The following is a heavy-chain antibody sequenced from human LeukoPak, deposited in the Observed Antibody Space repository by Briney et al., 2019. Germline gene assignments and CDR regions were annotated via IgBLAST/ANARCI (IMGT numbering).Heavy chain of an antibody. CDR1: GDSVSSNSAA. Sequence: SQTLSLTCALSGDSVSSNSAAWDWVRQYPSRGLELLGRTYYRYKWYNDYAVSVKSRIPINPDTSKNQFSLHLNSVTPEDTAVYYCARDQGYASGAWSDAFNIWGQGTMVTVSS. V-gene: IGHV6-1*01. J-gene: IGHJ3*02. CDR3: ARDQGYASGAWSDAFNI. D-gene: IGHD6-19*01. CDR2: TYYRYKWYN.